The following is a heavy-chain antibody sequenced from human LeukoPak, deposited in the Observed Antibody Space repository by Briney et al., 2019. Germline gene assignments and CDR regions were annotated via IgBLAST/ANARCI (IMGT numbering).Heavy chain of an antibody. CDR2: IDYRGRT. D-gene: IGHD5-24*01. CDR3: ARRRDGFPYYFDY. CDR1: GGSVNNAAYY. J-gene: IGHJ4*02. V-gene: IGHV4-31*03. Sequence: PSQTLSLTCTVSGGSVNNAAYYWSWIRQHPGKGLEWIGHIDYRGRTNYNPSLKSRVTISVDTSENQFSLKLSSVTAADTAVYFCARRRDGFPYYFDYWGQGNLVTVSP.